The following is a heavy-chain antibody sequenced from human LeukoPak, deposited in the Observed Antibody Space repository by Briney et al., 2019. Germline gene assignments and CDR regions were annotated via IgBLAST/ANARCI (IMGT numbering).Heavy chain of an antibody. J-gene: IGHJ4*02. V-gene: IGHV3-48*01. D-gene: IGHD3-22*01. CDR1: GFTFSSYS. CDR2: ISSSTI. Sequence: GGSLRLSCAASGFTFSSYSMNWVRQAPGKGLEWVSYISSSTIYYADSVKGRFTISRDNAKNSLYLQMNSLRAEDTAVYYCATLTTVDYWGQGTLVTVSS. CDR3: ATLTTVDY.